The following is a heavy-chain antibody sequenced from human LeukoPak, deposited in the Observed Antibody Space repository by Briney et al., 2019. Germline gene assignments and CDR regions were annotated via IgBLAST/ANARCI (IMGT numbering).Heavy chain of an antibody. Sequence: GGSLRLSCAASGFTFNSYAMSWVRQAPGKGLEWVANIKQDGSEKYYVDSVKGRFTISRDNAKNSLYLQMNSLRAEDTAVYYCARGYTLDAFDIWGQGTMVAVSS. V-gene: IGHV3-7*05. CDR2: IKQDGSEK. J-gene: IGHJ3*02. D-gene: IGHD5-24*01. CDR3: ARGYTLDAFDI. CDR1: GFTFNSYA.